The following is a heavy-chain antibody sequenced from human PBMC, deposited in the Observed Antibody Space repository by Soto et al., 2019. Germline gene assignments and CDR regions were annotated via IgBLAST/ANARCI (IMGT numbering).Heavy chain of an antibody. D-gene: IGHD3-10*01. CDR3: ARIRVRGVITYSMDFHCMDV. Sequence: PGESLKSSCQGSESSFINYWIGWVRQMPGKGLELMGIIFPRDSDTRYSPSFQGQVTISADKSIDTAYLQWSSLKASDTAIYYCARIRVRGVITYSMDFHCMDVWGQGATVTVSS. V-gene: IGHV5-51*01. CDR1: ESSFINYW. CDR2: IFPRDSDT. J-gene: IGHJ6*02.